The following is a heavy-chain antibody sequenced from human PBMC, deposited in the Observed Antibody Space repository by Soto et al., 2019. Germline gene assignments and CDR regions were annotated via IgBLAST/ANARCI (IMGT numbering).Heavy chain of an antibody. J-gene: IGHJ5*02. D-gene: IGHD5-18*01. Sequence: QVQLVQSGAEVKKPGSSVKVSCKASGGTFSSYAISWVRQAPGQGLEWMGGIIPIFGTANYAQKFQGRVTITADESTXTAYMELXXLXSXXTXXXXCALRVDTAMVNWFDPWGQGTLVTVSS. CDR3: ALRVDTAMVNWFDP. CDR2: IIPIFGTA. V-gene: IGHV1-69*01. CDR1: GGTFSSYA.